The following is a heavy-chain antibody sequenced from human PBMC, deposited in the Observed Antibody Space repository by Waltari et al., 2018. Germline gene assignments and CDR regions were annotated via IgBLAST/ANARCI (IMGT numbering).Heavy chain of an antibody. Sequence: QVQLQESGQGLVKPSGTLSLTCAVSGDSLSGNYWWSWVRQSPEKGLGWIGQVHHSGKTHYNPSLQSRVTISVDKPKNQFSLNLNSVTAADTAVYYCAGDRAIGLFFDYWGRGTLVTVSS. CDR1: GDSLSGNYW. CDR3: AGDRAIGLFFDY. J-gene: IGHJ4*02. D-gene: IGHD2-2*01. V-gene: IGHV4-4*02. CDR2: VHHSGKT.